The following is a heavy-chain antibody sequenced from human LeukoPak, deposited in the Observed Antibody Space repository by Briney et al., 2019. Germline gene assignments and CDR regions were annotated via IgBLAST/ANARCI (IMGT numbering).Heavy chain of an antibody. V-gene: IGHV3-23*01. CDR3: AKDRFFGDCDY. CDR1: GFTFRSYG. CDR2: ISYSGGNT. D-gene: IGHD3-10*01. J-gene: IGHJ4*02. Sequence: PGGSLRLSCAASGFTFRSYGMTWVRQPPGKGLEWVSSISYSGGNTYYTDSMKGRFTISRDNSKNTLYLQMNGLRAEDTGVYYCAKDRFFGDCDYWGQGTRITVSS.